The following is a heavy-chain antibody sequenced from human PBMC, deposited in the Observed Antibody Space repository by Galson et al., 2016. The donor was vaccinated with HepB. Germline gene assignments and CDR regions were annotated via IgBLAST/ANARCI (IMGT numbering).Heavy chain of an antibody. J-gene: IGHJ4*02. CDR3: ASHGGSPSGLLGATEGLDY. CDR1: GFSVNNNY. D-gene: IGHD3-16*01. V-gene: IGHV3-53*01. Sequence: SLRLSCAASGFSVNNNYMTWVRQAPGKGLEWVSVIYGGGTTYFADSVKGRLPMSRDTSKTTLYLQMNSLRAEDTAVYYCASHGGSPSGLLGATEGLDYWGLGTLVTVSS. CDR2: IYGGGTT.